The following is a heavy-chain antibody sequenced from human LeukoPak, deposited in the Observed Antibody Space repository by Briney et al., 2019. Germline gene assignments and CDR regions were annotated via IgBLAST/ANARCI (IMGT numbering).Heavy chain of an antibody. CDR2: FDPEDGET. V-gene: IGHV1-24*01. CDR1: GYTLTELS. Sequence: ASVKVSCKVSGYTLTELSMHWVRQAPGKGLEWMGGFDPEDGETIYAQKFQGRVTMTEDTSTDTAYMELSSLRAEDTAVYYCAKDRYCSSTTCYAGLDYWGQGTLVTVSS. CDR3: AKDRYCSSTTCYAGLDY. J-gene: IGHJ4*02. D-gene: IGHD2-2*01.